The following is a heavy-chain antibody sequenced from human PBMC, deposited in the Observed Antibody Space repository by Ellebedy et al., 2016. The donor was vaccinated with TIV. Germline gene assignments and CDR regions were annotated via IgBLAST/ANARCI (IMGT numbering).Heavy chain of an antibody. CDR1: GY. CDR3: ARRMGRGVKGKFPLDV. Sequence: GESLKISCKGSGYIAWVRQMAGKGLEWMGITYFGDFETRYSPSFQGQVTISADKSISTAFLQWSSLKASDTAMYYCARRMGRGVKGKFPLDVWGQGTTVIVSS. J-gene: IGHJ6*02. V-gene: IGHV5-51*01. D-gene: IGHD3-10*01. CDR2: TYFGDFET.